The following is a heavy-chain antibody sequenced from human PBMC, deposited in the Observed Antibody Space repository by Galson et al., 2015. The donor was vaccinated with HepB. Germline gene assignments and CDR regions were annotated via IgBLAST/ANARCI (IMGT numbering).Heavy chain of an antibody. CDR3: AREDSGFDSSLDY. J-gene: IGHJ4*02. Sequence: SLRLSCAASGFTFNMYWMSWVRQAPGKGLEWGGNIKQDGSERWYVNSVMGRFTISRDNDKNSLYLQMNGLRVDDTAVYYCAREDSGFDSSLDYWGRGTPVTVSS. CDR1: GFTFNMYW. D-gene: IGHD5-12*01. CDR2: IKQDGSER. V-gene: IGHV3-7*03.